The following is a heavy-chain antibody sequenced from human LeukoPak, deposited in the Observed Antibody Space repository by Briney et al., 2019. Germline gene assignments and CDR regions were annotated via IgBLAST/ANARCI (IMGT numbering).Heavy chain of an antibody. Sequence: GGSLRLSCAGSGFTFSSYHMICVRQAPGKGLEWVSVITGSGDTTHYADSVKGRFTISRDNSKNTLYLQMNSLRAEDTAVYYCAKGRMGYTPDYWGQGTLVTVSS. J-gene: IGHJ4*02. CDR3: AKGRMGYTPDY. V-gene: IGHV3-23*01. D-gene: IGHD2-8*01. CDR1: GFTFSSYH. CDR2: ITGSGDTT.